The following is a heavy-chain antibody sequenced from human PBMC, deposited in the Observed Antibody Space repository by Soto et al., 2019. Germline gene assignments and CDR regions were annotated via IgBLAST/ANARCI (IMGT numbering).Heavy chain of an antibody. Sequence: QVQLVQSGAEVKKPGASVKVSCKASGYTFTSYDINWVRQATGQGLEWMGWMNPNSGNTGYAQKFQGRVTMTRNTSISTAYMALSSLRSEDTAVYYCARGGFIISWYYYYYHRMDGWGQGSTVTVSS. V-gene: IGHV1-8*01. CDR2: MNPNSGNT. CDR3: ARGGFIISWYYYYYHRMDG. D-gene: IGHD6-13*01. CDR1: GYTFTSYD. J-gene: IGHJ6*02.